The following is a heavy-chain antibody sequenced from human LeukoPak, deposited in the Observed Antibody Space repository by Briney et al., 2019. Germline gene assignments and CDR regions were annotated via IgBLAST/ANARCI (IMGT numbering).Heavy chain of an antibody. CDR2: IYTTGST. D-gene: IGHD3-10*01. CDR1: GASISSCN. CDR3: ARDFYYGSGSQPFDP. V-gene: IGHV4-4*07. Sequence: PSETLSLTCTVSGASISSCNWSWIRQPAGKGLEWIGRIYTTGSTDYNPSLKSRVTMSVDTSKNQFSLKVRSVTAADTAIYYCARDFYYGSGSQPFDPWGQGTLVTVSS. J-gene: IGHJ5*02.